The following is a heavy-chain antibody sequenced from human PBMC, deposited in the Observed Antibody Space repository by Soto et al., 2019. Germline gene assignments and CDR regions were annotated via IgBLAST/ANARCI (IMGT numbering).Heavy chain of an antibody. V-gene: IGHV3-53*01. D-gene: IGHD2-15*01. CDR1: GFTVSSNY. CDR3: ARDRYCSGGSCYFPWASFYYYGMDV. J-gene: IGHJ6*02. Sequence: GGSLRLSCAASGFTVSSNYMSWVRQAPGKGLEWVSVIYSGGSTYYADSVKGRFTISRDNSKNTLYLQMNSLRAEDTAVYYCARDRYCSGGSCYFPWASFYYYGMDVWGQGTTVTVSS. CDR2: IYSGGST.